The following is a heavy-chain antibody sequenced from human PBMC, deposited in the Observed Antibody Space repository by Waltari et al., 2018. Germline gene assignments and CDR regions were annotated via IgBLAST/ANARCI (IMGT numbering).Heavy chain of an antibody. D-gene: IGHD3-10*01. J-gene: IGHJ5*02. CDR1: GFTFSSYW. V-gene: IGHV4-34*01. CDR3: ARAFRSLLWFGEYNWFDP. CDR2: INHSGST. Sequence: VQLVESGGGLVQPGGSLRLSCAASGFTFSSYWMSWVRQAPGKGLEWIGEINHSGSTNYNPSLKSRVTISVDTSKNQFSLKLSSVTAADTAVYYCARAFRSLLWFGEYNWFDPWGQGTLVTVSS.